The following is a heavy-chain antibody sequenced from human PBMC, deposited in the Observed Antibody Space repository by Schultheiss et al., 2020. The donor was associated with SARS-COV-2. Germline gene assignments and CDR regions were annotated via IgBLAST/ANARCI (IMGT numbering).Heavy chain of an antibody. CDR1: GFTFGTYN. J-gene: IGHJ1*01. CDR2: ILSSGSYT. V-gene: IGHV3-21*05. D-gene: IGHD2-8*01. CDR3: ARVGRDCSHGVCYNAEYFQY. Sequence: GESLKISCAASGFTFGTYNMHWVRQAPGKGLEWVSHILSSGSYTNYADSVKGRFTISRDNAKSSLFLQMNSLRVEDTAVYYCARVGRDCSHGVCYNAEYFQYWGQGTLVTVSS.